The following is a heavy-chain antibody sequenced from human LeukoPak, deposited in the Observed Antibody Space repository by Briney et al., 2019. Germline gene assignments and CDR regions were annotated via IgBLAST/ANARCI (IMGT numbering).Heavy chain of an antibody. Sequence: GRSLRLSCAASGFTFDDYAMHWVRQVPGKGLEWVSGISWNSGNVYYEDSVKGRFTISRDNAKSSLYLQMNSLRAEDTALYYCAKGEAIRYFDWLLYDWGQGIPVTVSS. CDR1: GFTFDDYA. D-gene: IGHD3-9*01. V-gene: IGHV3-9*01. CDR2: ISWNSGNV. J-gene: IGHJ4*02. CDR3: AKGEAIRYFDWLLYD.